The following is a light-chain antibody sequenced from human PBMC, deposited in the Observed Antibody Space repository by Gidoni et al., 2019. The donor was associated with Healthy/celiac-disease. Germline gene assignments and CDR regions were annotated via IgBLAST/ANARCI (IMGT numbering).Light chain of an antibody. CDR1: QSVSSY. Sequence: DIVLTQSPATLSLTPGERATLACRASQSVSSYLAWYQRNPGQAPRLLIYDASNRATGIPARFSGSGSGTDFTLTISSLEPEDFAVYYCQQRSNWPITFGQGTRLEIK. V-gene: IGKV3-11*01. CDR3: QQRSNWPIT. CDR2: DAS. J-gene: IGKJ5*01.